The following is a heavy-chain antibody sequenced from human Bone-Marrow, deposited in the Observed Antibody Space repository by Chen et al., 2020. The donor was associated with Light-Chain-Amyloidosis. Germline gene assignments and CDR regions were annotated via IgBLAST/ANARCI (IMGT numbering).Heavy chain of an antibody. CDR2: IKQNGTER. D-gene: IGHD3-16*02. V-gene: IGHV3-7*03. CDR1: GVIFSRFW. J-gene: IGHJ4*02. Sequence: EVQLLESGGGLVQPGESLTLSCVASGVIFSRFWMTWVRQRPGKGLEWVANIKQNGTERYYVDSVKGRFTISRDNTKNSVYLQMNTLRAEDTAVYYCARANYWGSYRYNAQGFDYWGRGTLVTVSS. CDR3: ARANYWGSYRYNAQGFDY.